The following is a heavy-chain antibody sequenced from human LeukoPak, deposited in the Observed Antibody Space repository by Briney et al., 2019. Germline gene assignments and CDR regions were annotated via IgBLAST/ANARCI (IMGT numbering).Heavy chain of an antibody. Sequence: GGSLRLSCAASGFTVSSNYMSWVRQAPGKGLEWVSVIYSGGSTYYADSVKGRFTISRDNPKNTLYLQMNSLRAEDTAVYYCASTVTTPYYYYGMDVWGQGTTVTVSS. CDR1: GFTVSSNY. V-gene: IGHV3-66*01. CDR2: IYSGGST. J-gene: IGHJ6*02. CDR3: ASTVTTPYYYYGMDV. D-gene: IGHD4-17*01.